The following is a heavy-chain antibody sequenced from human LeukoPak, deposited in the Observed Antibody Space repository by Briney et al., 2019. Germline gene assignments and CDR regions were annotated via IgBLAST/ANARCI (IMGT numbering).Heavy chain of an antibody. Sequence: PGRSLRLSCAASGFTFSSYAMHWVRQAPGKGLEWVANINQDGSVKQYVDSLKGRFTISRDNAKNSMYLQMNSLRAEDTAVYYCARTGYSSNSLDYWGQGTLVTVPS. CDR3: ARTGYSSNSLDY. V-gene: IGHV3-7*03. CDR1: GFTFSSYA. CDR2: INQDGSVK. J-gene: IGHJ4*02. D-gene: IGHD6-19*01.